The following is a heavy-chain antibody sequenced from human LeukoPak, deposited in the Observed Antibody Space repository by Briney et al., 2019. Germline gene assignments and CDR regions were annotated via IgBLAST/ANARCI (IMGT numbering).Heavy chain of an antibody. D-gene: IGHD2-2*01. Sequence: GGPLRLSCAASGFTFSNYAIHWVRQAPGKGLEWVSIVGGRGVKTYYADSVKGRFTISRDNSKNTVYLQMNSLRAEDTAVYYCAKRGDCSGTCTYDYWGQGTLVTVSS. J-gene: IGHJ4*02. CDR2: VGGRGVKT. CDR1: GFTFSNYA. CDR3: AKRGDCSGTCTYDY. V-gene: IGHV3-23*01.